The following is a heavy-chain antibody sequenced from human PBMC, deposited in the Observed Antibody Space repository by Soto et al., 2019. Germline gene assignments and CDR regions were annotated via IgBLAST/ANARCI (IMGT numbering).Heavy chain of an antibody. CDR3: TRGGTRTTYWGLFDS. CDR2: ISGDASST. V-gene: IGHV3-74*01. J-gene: IGHJ4*02. Sequence: EVKVVESGGGLVQPGGSLRLSCAASGFTFSDNWMHWVRQPPGKGPVWVSRISGDASSTSYADSAKGRFTISRDSAKNTVYLQMDNLRVEDTAVYYCTRGGTRTTYWGLFDSWGQGTLVTVSS. D-gene: IGHD7-27*01. CDR1: GFTFSDNW.